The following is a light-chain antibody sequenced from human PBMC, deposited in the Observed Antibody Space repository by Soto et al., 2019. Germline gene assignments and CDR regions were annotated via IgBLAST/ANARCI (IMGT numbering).Light chain of an antibody. CDR3: LQHDTYPRT. CDR2: GTS. V-gene: IGKV1-17*01. CDR1: QGIRNN. J-gene: IGKJ1*01. Sequence: DIQMTQSPSSLFASDGGGVPINCRASQGIRNNLGWYQQKPGKAPKSLIYGTSNLQYGAPSRFSGSGSGTEFTLTITSLQPEDFATYYCLQHDTYPRTLGQGTKVDIK.